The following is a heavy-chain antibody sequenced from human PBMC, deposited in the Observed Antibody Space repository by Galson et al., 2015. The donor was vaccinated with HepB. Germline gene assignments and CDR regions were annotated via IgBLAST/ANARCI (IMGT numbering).Heavy chain of an antibody. V-gene: IGHV1-69*04. CDR3: ASLDSSSPFDAFDI. J-gene: IGHJ3*02. D-gene: IGHD6-13*01. CDR1: GGTFSSYA. Sequence: SVKVSCKASGGTFSSYAISWVRQAPGQGLEWMGRIIPILGITNYAQKFQGRVTITADTSTSTTYMELSSLRSEDTAVYYCASLDSSSPFDAFDIWGQGTMVTVSS. CDR2: IIPILGIT.